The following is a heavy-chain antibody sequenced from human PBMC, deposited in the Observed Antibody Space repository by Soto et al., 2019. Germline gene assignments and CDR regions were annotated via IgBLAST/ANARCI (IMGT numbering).Heavy chain of an antibody. Sequence: SETLSLTCTVSGGSISGYYWSWIRQPPGKGLEWIGYIYYSGSTYYNPSLKSRVTISVDTSKNQFSLKLSSVTAADTAVYYCSRVAYYYGSGTRKVFDYWGQGTLVTVSS. D-gene: IGHD3-10*01. CDR2: IYYSGST. CDR3: SRVAYYYGSGTRKVFDY. CDR1: GGSISGYY. V-gene: IGHV4-59*08. J-gene: IGHJ4*02.